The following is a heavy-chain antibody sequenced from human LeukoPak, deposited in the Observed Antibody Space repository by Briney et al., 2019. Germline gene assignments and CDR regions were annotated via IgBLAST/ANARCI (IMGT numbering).Heavy chain of an antibody. Sequence: ASVTVSCKASGYTFTGYYMHWVRQAPGQGLEWMGRINPNSGGTNYAQKFQGRVTMTRDNSISTAYMELSRLRSDDTAVYYCASGMIVGHDAFDIWGQGTMVTVSS. CDR3: ASGMIVGHDAFDI. D-gene: IGHD3-22*01. CDR2: INPNSGGT. V-gene: IGHV1-2*06. CDR1: GYTFTGYY. J-gene: IGHJ3*02.